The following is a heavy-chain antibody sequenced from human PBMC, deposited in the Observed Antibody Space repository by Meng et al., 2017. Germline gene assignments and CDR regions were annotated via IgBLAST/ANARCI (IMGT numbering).Heavy chain of an antibody. Sequence: ASVKVSCKASGYTFTSYGISWVRQAPGQGLEWMGWISAYNGNTNYAQKLQGRVTMTRNTSISTAYMELSSLRSEDTAVYYCARGFTYYYDSSGYSALAFDIWGQGKMV. CDR1: GYTFTSYG. D-gene: IGHD3-22*01. J-gene: IGHJ3*02. V-gene: IGHV1-18*01. CDR2: ISAYNGNT. CDR3: ARGFTYYYDSSGYSALAFDI.